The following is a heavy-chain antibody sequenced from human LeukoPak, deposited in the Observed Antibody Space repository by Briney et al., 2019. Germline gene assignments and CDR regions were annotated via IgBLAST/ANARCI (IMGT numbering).Heavy chain of an antibody. CDR3: ARVGYCSSTSCSHFDY. Sequence: GGSLRLSCAASGFTFSSYWMSWVRQAPGKGLEWVANIKQDGSEKYYVDSVKGRFTIFRDNAKNSLYLQMNSLRAEDTAVYYCARVGYCSSTSCSHFDYWGQGTLVTVSS. V-gene: IGHV3-7*01. J-gene: IGHJ4*02. CDR1: GFTFSSYW. D-gene: IGHD2-2*01. CDR2: IKQDGSEK.